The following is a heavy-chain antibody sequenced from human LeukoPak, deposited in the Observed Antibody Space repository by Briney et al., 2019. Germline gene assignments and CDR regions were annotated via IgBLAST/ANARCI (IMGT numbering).Heavy chain of an antibody. CDR1: GGSISSYY. D-gene: IGHD5-12*01. V-gene: IGHV4-59*01. CDR2: IYYSGST. Sequence: SGTLSLTCTVSGGSISSYYWSWIRQPPGKGLEWIGYIYYSGSTNYNPSLKSRVTISVDTSKNQFSLKLSSVTAADTAVYYCASGYSGYHHFDYWGQGTLVTVSS. J-gene: IGHJ4*02. CDR3: ASGYSGYHHFDY.